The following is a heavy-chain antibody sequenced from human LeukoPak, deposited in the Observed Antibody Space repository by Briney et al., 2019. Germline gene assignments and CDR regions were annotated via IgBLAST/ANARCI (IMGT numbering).Heavy chain of an antibody. J-gene: IGHJ4*02. CDR1: GFTFSSSS. CDR3: AKDDGALLSFDY. CDR2: ISTSSIYI. D-gene: IGHD3-10*01. V-gene: IGHV3-21*01. Sequence: GGSLSLSCAASGFTFSSSSMNWVRQAPGKGLEWVSSISTSSIYIYYADSMKGRFTISRDNAKNSLYLQMNSLRAEDTAVYYCAKDDGALLSFDYWGQGTLVTVSS.